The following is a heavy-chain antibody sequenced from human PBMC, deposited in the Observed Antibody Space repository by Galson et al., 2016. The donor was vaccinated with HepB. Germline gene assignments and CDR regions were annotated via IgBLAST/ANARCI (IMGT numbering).Heavy chain of an antibody. D-gene: IGHD5-18*01. V-gene: IGHV3-33*03. J-gene: IGHJ1*01. CDR1: GFTFSTSG. Sequence: SLRLSCAASGFTFSTSGMHWVRQAPGKGLEWVAVIWYDGSNKYHADSVQGRFTISRDNSNNTVFLQMNSLRDDDTAVYYCAKARGYTCDPVESWGQGTLVTVSS. CDR3: AKARGYTCDPVES. CDR2: IWYDGSNK.